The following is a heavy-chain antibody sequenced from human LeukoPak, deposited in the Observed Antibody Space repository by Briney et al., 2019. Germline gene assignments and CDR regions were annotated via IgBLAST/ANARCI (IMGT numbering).Heavy chain of an antibody. CDR1: GFSFSSYW. V-gene: IGHV3-74*01. CDR2: ISSDGSST. Sequence: GGSLRLSCAASGFSFSSYWMHWVRQAPGKGLVWVSRISSDGSSTIYADSVKGRFTISRDNAQNTLYLQMNSLRAEDTAVYYCARLGSGSTLDYWGQGTLVTVSS. CDR3: ARLGSGSTLDY. D-gene: IGHD3-10*01. J-gene: IGHJ4*02.